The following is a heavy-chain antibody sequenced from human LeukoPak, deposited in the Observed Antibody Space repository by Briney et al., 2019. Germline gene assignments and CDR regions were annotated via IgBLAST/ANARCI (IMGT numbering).Heavy chain of an antibody. CDR1: GFTFSSYE. V-gene: IGHV3-48*03. CDR2: ISSSGSTI. CDR3: AKGKGSSSSSIDW. J-gene: IGHJ4*02. Sequence: GGSLRLSCAASGFTFSSYEMNWVRQAPGKGLEWVSYISSSGSTIYYADSVKGRFTISRDNSKNTLYLQIHSLRAEDTAVYYCAKGKGSSSSSIDWWGQGTLVTVSS. D-gene: IGHD6-6*01.